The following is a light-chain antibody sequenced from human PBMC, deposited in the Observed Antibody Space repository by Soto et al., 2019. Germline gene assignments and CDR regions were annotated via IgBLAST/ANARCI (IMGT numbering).Light chain of an antibody. J-gene: IGLJ3*02. CDR1: SSDVGGYNY. Sequence: QSVLTQPPSASGSPGQSVTISCTGTSSDVGGYNYVSWYQQYPGRAPKLMIYEVTKRPSGVPDLFSGSKSGNPASLTVSGLQAEDEADYYCSSYAASNNFYFVFGGGTKVTVL. CDR3: SSYAASNNFYFV. CDR2: EVT. V-gene: IGLV2-8*01.